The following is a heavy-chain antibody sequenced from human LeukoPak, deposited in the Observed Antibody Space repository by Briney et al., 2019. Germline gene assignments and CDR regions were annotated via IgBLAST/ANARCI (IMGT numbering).Heavy chain of an antibody. Sequence: SETLSLTCTVSGVPITNYYWTWIRQPPGKDLEWIGCVSYSGRTHYSSALKSRVTISVDTSKNQFSLNLRSVTAADTAVYYCARPGRQDAYNGHYWYFDLWGRGTLVTVSS. D-gene: IGHD5-24*01. CDR1: GVPITNYY. CDR2: VSYSGRT. J-gene: IGHJ2*01. V-gene: IGHV4-59*01. CDR3: ARPGRQDAYNGHYWYFDL.